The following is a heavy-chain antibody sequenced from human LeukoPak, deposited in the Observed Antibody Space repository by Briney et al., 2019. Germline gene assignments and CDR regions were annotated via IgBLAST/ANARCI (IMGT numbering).Heavy chain of an antibody. J-gene: IGHJ6*03. CDR2: ISMFNGNA. Sequence: GASVKVSCKXSGYTFSNYGISWVRQAPGQGLEWMGWISMFNGNAKYAQNFQGRVTMTTDTSTSTAHMELKSLRSDDTAVYYCARGRYCSAGNCWAIYYYYMDVWGKGTTVTVSS. CDR3: ARGRYCSAGNCWAIYYYYMDV. V-gene: IGHV1-18*01. CDR1: GYTFSNYG. D-gene: IGHD2-15*01.